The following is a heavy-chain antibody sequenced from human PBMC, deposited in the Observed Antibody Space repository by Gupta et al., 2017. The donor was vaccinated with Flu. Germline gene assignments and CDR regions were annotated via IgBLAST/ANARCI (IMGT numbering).Heavy chain of an antibody. Sequence: EVQLVESGGGLVQPGRSLRLSCAASGFTFDDYAMHWVRQAPGKGLEWVSGISWNSGSIGYADSVKGRFTISRDNAKNSLYLQMNSLRAEDTALYYCAKGVLRFLEWLELDVWGQGTTVTVSS. CDR1: GFTFDDYA. J-gene: IGHJ6*02. CDR3: AKGVLRFLEWLELDV. D-gene: IGHD3-3*01. V-gene: IGHV3-9*01. CDR2: ISWNSGSI.